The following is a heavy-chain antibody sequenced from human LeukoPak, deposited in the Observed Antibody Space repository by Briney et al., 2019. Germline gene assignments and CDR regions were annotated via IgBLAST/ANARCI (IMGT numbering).Heavy chain of an antibody. CDR2: IYHSGSGST. CDR1: GGSISSGGHS. Sequence: SQTLSLTCTVSGGSISSGGHSWSRIRQPPGKGLEWIGYIYHSGSGSTYYNPSLKSRVTISVDTSKNQFSLKLSSVTAADTAVYYCARSIYSGSYRRAYYYYYGMDVWGQGTTVTVSS. CDR3: ARSIYSGSYRRAYYYYYGMDV. V-gene: IGHV4-30-2*01. J-gene: IGHJ6*02. D-gene: IGHD1-26*01.